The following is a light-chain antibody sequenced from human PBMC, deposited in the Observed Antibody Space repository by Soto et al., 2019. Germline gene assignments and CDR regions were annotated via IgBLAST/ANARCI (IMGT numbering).Light chain of an antibody. CDR2: GAS. J-gene: IGKJ5*01. CDR1: QDIINH. Sequence: DIQMTQSPSSLSASVGDTVTITCRASQDIINHLDWYQQRPGKVPNLLIYGASTLHSGVPSRFRGSGSGTHFTLTISSLQPEDVATYYCQNYHLALGTFGQGTRLEIK. V-gene: IGKV1-27*01. CDR3: QNYHLALGT.